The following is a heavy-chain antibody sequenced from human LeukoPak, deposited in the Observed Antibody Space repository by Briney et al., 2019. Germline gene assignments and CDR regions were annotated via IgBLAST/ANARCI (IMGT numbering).Heavy chain of an antibody. J-gene: IGHJ5*02. V-gene: IGHV1-69*02. CDR1: GGTFSSYT. Sequence: SVKVSCKASGGTFSSYTISWVRQAPGQGLEWMGRIIPILGIVNYAQKFQGRVTITADKSTSTAYMELSSLRSEDTAVYYCARSPSVGQFDPWGQGTLVTVSS. CDR3: ARSPSVGQFDP. CDR2: IIPILGIV.